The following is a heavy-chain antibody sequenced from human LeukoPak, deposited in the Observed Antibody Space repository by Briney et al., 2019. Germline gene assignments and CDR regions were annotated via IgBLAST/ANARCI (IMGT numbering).Heavy chain of an antibody. V-gene: IGHV3-21*01. CDR1: GFTFSSYS. Sequence: GGSLRLSCAASGFTFSSYSMNWVRQAPGKGLEWVSSISSSSSYIYYADSVKGRFTISRDNAKNSLYLQMNSLRAEDTAVYYCASGKYYYDSSGYYYVGHDAFDIWGQGTMVTVSS. J-gene: IGHJ3*02. CDR2: ISSSSSYI. D-gene: IGHD3-22*01. CDR3: ASGKYYYDSSGYYYVGHDAFDI.